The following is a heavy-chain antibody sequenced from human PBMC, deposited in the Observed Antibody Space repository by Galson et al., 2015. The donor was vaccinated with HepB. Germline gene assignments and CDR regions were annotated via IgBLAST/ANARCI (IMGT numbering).Heavy chain of an antibody. V-gene: IGHV3-23*05. CDR3: AKDPEVNGVFDPFDL. J-gene: IGHJ5*02. CDR1: GFTFSTYA. CDR2: IYGSGSGI. D-gene: IGHD2-8*01. Sequence: FLRLSCAASGFTFSTYAMSWVRQAPGKGLEWVSGIYGSGSGIYYAESVKGRFTVSRDNSKNTLYLQMNDLRAEDSAIYYCAKDPEVNGVFDPFDLWGQGTLVTVSS.